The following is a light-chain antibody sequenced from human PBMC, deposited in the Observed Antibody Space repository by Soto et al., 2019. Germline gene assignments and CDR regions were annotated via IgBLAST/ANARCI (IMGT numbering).Light chain of an antibody. J-gene: IGKJ1*01. CDR3: QQYHSSSWM. CDR1: QSISSW. CDR2: EAS. Sequence: DIQLTQSPSTLSASVGDRVTITCRASQSISSWLAWYQQKPGKAPKLLIYEASSLEIGVPLRFSGSGSGTEFTLTISSLQADDFAVYFCQQYHSSSWMFGQGTKVEAK. V-gene: IGKV1-5*01.